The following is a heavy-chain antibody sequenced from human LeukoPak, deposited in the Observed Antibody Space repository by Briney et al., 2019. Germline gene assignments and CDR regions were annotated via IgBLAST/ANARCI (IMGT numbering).Heavy chain of an antibody. V-gene: IGHV1-8*01. J-gene: IGHJ5*02. CDR1: GYTLTELS. Sequence: GASVKVSCKVSGYTLTELSMHWVRQAPGKGLEWMGWMNPNSGNTGYAQKFQGRVTMTRNTSISTAYMELSSLRSEDTAVYYCARVGATILDWFDPWGQGTLVTVSS. D-gene: IGHD1-26*01. CDR3: ARVGATILDWFDP. CDR2: MNPNSGNT.